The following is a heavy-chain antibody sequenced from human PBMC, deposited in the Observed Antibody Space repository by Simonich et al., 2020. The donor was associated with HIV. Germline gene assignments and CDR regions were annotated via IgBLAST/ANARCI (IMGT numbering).Heavy chain of an antibody. CDR2: INAGDGNT. Sequence: QVQLVQSGAEVKKPGASVKVSCKASGYTFTSYPMHWVRQAPGQRLEWMGWINAGDGNTKYSQKVQGRVTITRDTSANTAYMELSSLRFEDTAVYYCARDLDTSGWSAWFDPWGQGTLVTVSS. CDR3: ARDLDTSGWSAWFDP. CDR1: GYTFTSYP. V-gene: IGHV1-3*01. J-gene: IGHJ5*02. D-gene: IGHD6-19*01.